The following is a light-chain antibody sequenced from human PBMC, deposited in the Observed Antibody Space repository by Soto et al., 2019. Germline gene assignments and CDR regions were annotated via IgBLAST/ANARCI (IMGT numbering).Light chain of an antibody. CDR1: SSNIGTSS. CDR3: AAWDDSLNGHV. J-gene: IGLJ1*01. V-gene: IGLV1-44*01. Sequence: QSVLTQPHSASGTPGQRVTISCSGSSSNIGTSSVHWFQQLPGTAPKLLISTTNQRPSGVPERFSGSKTGTSASLAISGLQSEDEADYYCAAWDDSLNGHVFATGTKLT. CDR2: TTN.